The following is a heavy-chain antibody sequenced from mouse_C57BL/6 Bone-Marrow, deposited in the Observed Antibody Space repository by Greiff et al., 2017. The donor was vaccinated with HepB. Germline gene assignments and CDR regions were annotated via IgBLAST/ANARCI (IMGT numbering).Heavy chain of an antibody. CDR3: TNHYYGSSPYYYAMDY. D-gene: IGHD1-1*01. Sequence: QVQLQQPGAELVRPGTSVKLSCKASGYTFTSYWMHWVKQRPGQGLEWIGVIDPSDSYTNYNQKFKGKATLTVDTSSSTAYMQLSSLTSEDSAVYYCTNHYYGSSPYYYAMDYWGQGTSVTVSS. J-gene: IGHJ4*01. V-gene: IGHV1-59*01. CDR2: IDPSDSYT. CDR1: GYTFTSYW.